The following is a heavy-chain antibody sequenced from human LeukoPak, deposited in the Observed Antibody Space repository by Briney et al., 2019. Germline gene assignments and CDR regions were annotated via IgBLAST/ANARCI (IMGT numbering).Heavy chain of an antibody. Sequence: SETLSLTCTVSGGSISSSSYYWGWIRQPPGKGLEWIGSIYYSGSTYYNPSLKSRVTISVDTSKNQFSLKLSSVTAADTAVYYCAREYSSSSYYYMDVWGKGTTVTVSS. D-gene: IGHD6-6*01. CDR3: AREYSSSSYYYMDV. CDR1: GGSISSSSYY. V-gene: IGHV4-39*07. J-gene: IGHJ6*03. CDR2: IYYSGST.